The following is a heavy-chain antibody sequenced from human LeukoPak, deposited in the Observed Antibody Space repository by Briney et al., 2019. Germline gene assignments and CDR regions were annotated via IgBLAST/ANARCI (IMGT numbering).Heavy chain of an antibody. CDR2: IYYSGST. D-gene: IGHD1-1*01. CDR3: ARAPPGNVDY. CDR1: GYSISSGYY. Sequence: SETLSLTCTVSGYSISSGYYCGWIRQPPGKGLEWIGSIYYSGSTYYNPSLKSRVTISVDTSKNQFSLKLSSVTAADTAVYYCARAPPGNVDYWGQGTLVTVSS. V-gene: IGHV4-38-2*02. J-gene: IGHJ4*02.